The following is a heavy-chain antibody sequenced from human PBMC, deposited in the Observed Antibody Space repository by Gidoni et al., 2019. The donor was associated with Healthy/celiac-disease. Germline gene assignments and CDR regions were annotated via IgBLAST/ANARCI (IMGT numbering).Heavy chain of an antibody. D-gene: IGHD2-21*01. V-gene: IGHV1-69*01. CDR1: GGTFSSYA. CDR2: IIPIFGTA. J-gene: IGHJ4*02. CDR3: AREGVDCGGDCYSNFDY. Sequence: QVQLVQSGAEVKKPGSSVKVSCKASGGTFSSYAISWGRQAPGQGLEWMGGIIPIFGTANYAQKFQGRVTMTADESTSTAYMELSSLRSEDTAVYYCAREGVDCGGDCYSNFDYWGQGTLVTVSS.